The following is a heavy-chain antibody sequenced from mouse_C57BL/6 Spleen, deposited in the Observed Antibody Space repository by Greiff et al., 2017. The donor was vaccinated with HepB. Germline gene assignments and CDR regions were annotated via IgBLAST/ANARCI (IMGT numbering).Heavy chain of an antibody. J-gene: IGHJ4*01. CDR1: GYTFTSYD. V-gene: IGHV1-85*01. Sequence: QVQLKESGPELVKPGASVKLSCKASGYTFTSYDINWVKQRPGQGLEWIGWIYPRDGSTKYNEKFKGKATLTVDTSSSTAYMELHSLTSEDSAVYFCAREDYYGSSWAMDYWGQGTSVTVSS. CDR2: IYPRDGST. D-gene: IGHD1-1*01. CDR3: AREDYYGSSWAMDY.